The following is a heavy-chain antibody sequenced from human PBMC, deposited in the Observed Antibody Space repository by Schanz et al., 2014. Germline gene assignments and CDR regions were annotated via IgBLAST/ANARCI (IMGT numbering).Heavy chain of an antibody. CDR3: ARGRGFYGY. CDR2: IIPVLNIA. V-gene: IGHV1-69*02. Sequence: QLQLVQSGAEVKKPGSSVKVSCKLSGGTFSSYTISWMRQAPGQGLEWMGKIIPVLNIATYAQRFQGRVSITADTSTNTAYMELSSLTSEDTAVHYCARGRGFYGYWGQGTLVTVSS. CDR1: GGTFSSYT. J-gene: IGHJ4*02. D-gene: IGHD3-10*01.